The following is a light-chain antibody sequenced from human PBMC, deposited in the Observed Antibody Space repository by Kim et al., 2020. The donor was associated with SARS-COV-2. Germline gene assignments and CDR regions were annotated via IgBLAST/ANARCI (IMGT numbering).Light chain of an antibody. CDR2: GAS. J-gene: IGKJ2*01. CDR3: QLYGSSPYT. V-gene: IGKV3-20*01. CDR1: KYFTSSS. Sequence: LSPGERATLACRASKYFTSSSLGWYQQKPGQAPRLLIYGASSRATGIPDRFSGSGSGTDFTLTISRLEPEDFAVYYCQLYGSSPYTFGQGTKLEI.